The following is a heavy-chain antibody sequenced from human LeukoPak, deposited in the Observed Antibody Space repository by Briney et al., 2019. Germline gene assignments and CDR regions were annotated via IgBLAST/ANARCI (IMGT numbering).Heavy chain of an antibody. J-gene: IGHJ4*02. CDR1: GYTFTSYG. Sequence: ASVKVSCKASGYTFTSYGISWVRQAPGQGLEWMGWISAYNGNTNYAQKLQGRVTMTTDTSTSTAYIELRSLRSDDTAVYYCARTPSGYCSSTSCYGWGQGTLVTVSS. CDR2: ISAYNGNT. D-gene: IGHD2-2*01. CDR3: ARTPSGYCSSTSCYG. V-gene: IGHV1-18*01.